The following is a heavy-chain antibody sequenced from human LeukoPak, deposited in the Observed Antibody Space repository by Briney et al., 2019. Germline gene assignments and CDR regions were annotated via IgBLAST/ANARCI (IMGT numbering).Heavy chain of an antibody. J-gene: IGHJ5*02. Sequence: GGSLRLSCVASGFTFSDFSLNWVRQAPGKGLEWISYIGSAIYYADSVKGRFTISRDNSKNTLYLQMNSLRAEDTAVYYCAKFERRQWLVRWFDPWGQGTLVTVSS. CDR1: GFTFSDFS. CDR2: IGSAI. V-gene: IGHV3-48*01. CDR3: AKFERRQWLVRWFDP. D-gene: IGHD6-19*01.